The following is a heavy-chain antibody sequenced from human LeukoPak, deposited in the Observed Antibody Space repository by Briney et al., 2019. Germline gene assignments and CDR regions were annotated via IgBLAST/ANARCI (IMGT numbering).Heavy chain of an antibody. CDR2: ISAYNGNT. J-gene: IGHJ6*03. D-gene: IGHD3-3*01. Sequence: ASVKVSCKASGYTFTSYGISWVRQAPGQGLEWMGWISAYNGNTNYAQKLQGRVTMTTDTSTSTAYMELRSLRSDDTAVYYCARDRSRITIFRLGDYYYYMDVWGKGTTVTVSS. CDR3: ARDRSRITIFRLGDYYYYMDV. V-gene: IGHV1-18*01. CDR1: GYTFTSYG.